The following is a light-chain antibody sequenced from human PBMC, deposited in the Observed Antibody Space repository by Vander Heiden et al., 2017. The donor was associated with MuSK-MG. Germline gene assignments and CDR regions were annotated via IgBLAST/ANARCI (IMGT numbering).Light chain of an antibody. CDR2: KDS. J-gene: IGLJ2*01. CDR3: QSADSSGTYRGV. CDR1: ALPKQY. V-gene: IGLV3-25*03. Sequence: SYELTQPPSVSVSPGQTARITCSGDALPKQYAYWYQQKPGQAPVLVVCKDSERPSGIPERFSGSSSGTTVTLTISGVQAEDEADYYCQSADSSGTYRGVFGGGTKLTVL.